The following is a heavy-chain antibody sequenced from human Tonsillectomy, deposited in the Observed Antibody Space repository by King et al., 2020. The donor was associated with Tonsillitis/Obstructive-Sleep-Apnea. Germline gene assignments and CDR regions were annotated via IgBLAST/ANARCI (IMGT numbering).Heavy chain of an antibody. CDR2: ITGSTGST. CDR3: AKRHILTGLFLGWDY. D-gene: IGHD3-9*01. J-gene: IGHJ4*02. CDR1: GFTFRNFA. V-gene: IGHV3-23*04. Sequence: VQLVESGGGLVQPGGSLGLSCAAFGFTFRNFAMSWVRQAPGKGLEWVSSITGSTGSTYYADSVKGRFTISRDNSKNTLYLQMNSLRAEDTAVYYCAKRHILTGLFLGWDYWGQGTLVTVSS.